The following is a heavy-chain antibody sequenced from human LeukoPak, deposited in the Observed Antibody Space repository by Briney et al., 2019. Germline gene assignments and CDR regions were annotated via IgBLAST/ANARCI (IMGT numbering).Heavy chain of an antibody. CDR3: ALFAWELEEFDY. J-gene: IGHJ4*02. Sequence: PGESLKISCKASGYSFTTYWIGWVRQMPGKGLEWMGIIYPADSTAHYSPSFQGQVTISVDKSINTAYLQWSRLKASDTAMYYCALFAWELEEFDYWGQGTLVTVSS. V-gene: IGHV5-51*01. CDR1: GYSFTTYW. D-gene: IGHD1-26*01. CDR2: IYPADSTA.